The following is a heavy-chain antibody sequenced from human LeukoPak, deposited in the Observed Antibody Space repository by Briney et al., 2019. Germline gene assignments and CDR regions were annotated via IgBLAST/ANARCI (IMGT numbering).Heavy chain of an antibody. CDR1: GFTFSTYA. CDR2: ICGSGGCT. V-gene: IGHV3-23*01. J-gene: IGHJ3*02. D-gene: IGHD1-14*01. CDR3: AKDTRMILTGAFDI. Sequence: GGSLRLSCEASGFTFSTYAIYWVRQAPGKGLEWVSGICGSGGCTYYADSVKGRFTISRDNSKNTVYLQMNSLRAEDTALYYCAKDTRMILTGAFDIWGQGTMVTVSS.